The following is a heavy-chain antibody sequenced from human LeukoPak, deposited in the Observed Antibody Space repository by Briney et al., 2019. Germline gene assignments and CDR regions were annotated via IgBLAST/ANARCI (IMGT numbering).Heavy chain of an antibody. CDR2: ISSSGSTI. D-gene: IGHD3-22*01. J-gene: IGHJ4*02. CDR3: ATPVRPYDSSGYIDY. V-gene: IGHV3-48*03. CDR1: GFTFSSYE. Sequence: GGSLRLSCAASGFTFSSYEMNWVRQAPGKGLEWVSYISSSGSTIYYADSVKGRFTISRDNAKNSLYLQMNSLRAEDTALYYCATPVRPYDSSGYIDYWGQGTLVTVSS.